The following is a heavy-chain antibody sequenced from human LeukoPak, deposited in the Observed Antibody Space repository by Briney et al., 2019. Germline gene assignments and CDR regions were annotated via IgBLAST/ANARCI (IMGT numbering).Heavy chain of an antibody. CDR3: ARERGDYYDSSGYFDY. CDR1: GGTISSYA. D-gene: IGHD3-22*01. V-gene: IGHV1-69*05. J-gene: IGHJ4*02. Sequence: SVKVSCKASGGTISSYASSWIRQPPGQGLEWMGRIFPIFGTANYAQKFQGRVTITTDESTSTAYMELSSLRSEDTAVYYCARERGDYYDSSGYFDYWGQGTLVTVSS. CDR2: IFPIFGTA.